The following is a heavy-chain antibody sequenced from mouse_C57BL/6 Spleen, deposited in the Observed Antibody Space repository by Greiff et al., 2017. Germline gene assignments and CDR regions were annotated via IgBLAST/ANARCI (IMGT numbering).Heavy chain of an antibody. CDR2: IHPNSGST. J-gene: IGHJ4*01. Sequence: QVQLQQPGAELVKPGASVKLSCKASGYTFTSYWMHWVKQRPGQGLEWIGMIHPNSGSTNYNEKFKSKATLTVDKSSSTAYMQLSSLTSEDSAVYYCARMGLLNYAMDYWGQGTSVTVSS. CDR3: ARMGLLNYAMDY. CDR1: GYTFTSYW. V-gene: IGHV1-64*01. D-gene: IGHD2-1*01.